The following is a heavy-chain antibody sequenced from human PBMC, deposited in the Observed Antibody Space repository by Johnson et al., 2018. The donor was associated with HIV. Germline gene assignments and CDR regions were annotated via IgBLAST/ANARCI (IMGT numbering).Heavy chain of an antibody. CDR2: ISGTSGVT. J-gene: IGHJ3*01. V-gene: IGHV3-23*04. CDR1: GFTFSSYA. D-gene: IGHD2-2*01. Sequence: VQLVESGGGLVQPGGSLRLSCAASGFTFSSYAMNWVRQAPGKGLEWVSVISGTSGVTYYADPVKGRFPLPRDNSRNTQYLQMNSLRADDTAVYCRAGYIQGGDCTGTSCYNWCEGTMVTVSS. CDR3: AGYIQGGDCTGTSCYN.